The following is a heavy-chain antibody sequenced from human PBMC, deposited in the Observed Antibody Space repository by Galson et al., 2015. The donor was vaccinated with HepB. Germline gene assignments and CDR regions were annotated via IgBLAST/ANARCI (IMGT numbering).Heavy chain of an antibody. Sequence: SLRLSCAASGFTFVSYAMSWVRQAPGKGLEWVSALSGSGDSTYYADSVKGRFTISRDNSKNTLYLQVNRLRADDTAVYYCAKGVEWASSSPLDYWGQGTLVTVSS. J-gene: IGHJ4*02. CDR2: LSGSGDST. CDR1: GFTFVSYA. D-gene: IGHD6-6*01. V-gene: IGHV3-23*01. CDR3: AKGVEWASSSPLDY.